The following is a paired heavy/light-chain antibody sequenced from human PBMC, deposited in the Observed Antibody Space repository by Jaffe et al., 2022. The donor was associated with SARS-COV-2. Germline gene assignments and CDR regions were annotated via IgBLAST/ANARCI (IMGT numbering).Heavy chain of an antibody. D-gene: IGHD2-8*01. Sequence: EVQLLESGGDLVQPGGSLRLSCAASGFTFTNYAMTWVRQAPGKGLQWVSTIVPSGGTAYYADSVRGRFTMSRDNSKNTLYLQMSSLSPEDTALYFCAKNLMTGCLEHWGRGTLVTVSS. CDR1: GFTFTNYA. CDR2: IVPSGGTA. J-gene: IGHJ1*01. CDR3: AKNLMTGCLEH. V-gene: IGHV3-23*01.
Light chain of an antibody. Sequence: DIVMTQSPDSLAVSLGERATINCKSSQSVLYNSNNKNHLAWYQQKSGQPPKVLISWASTRESGVPDRFSGSGSGTDFTLTISSLQAEDVAVYYCQQYYDTLWTFGQGTKVEIK. CDR2: WAS. CDR3: QQYYDTLWT. V-gene: IGKV4-1*01. CDR1: QSVLYNSNNKNH. J-gene: IGKJ1*01.